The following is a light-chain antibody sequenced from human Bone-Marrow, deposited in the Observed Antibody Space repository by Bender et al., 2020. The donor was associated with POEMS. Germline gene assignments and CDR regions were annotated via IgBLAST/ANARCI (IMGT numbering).Light chain of an antibody. CDR2: QNN. Sequence: QKPDQSPVLLIFQNNRRPSGIPEAFSGSNFGATATLTIRGAQAVDEGDYYCQAWDGNSVVFGGGTRLTVL. CDR3: QAWDGNSVV. V-gene: IGLV3-1*01. J-gene: IGLJ2*01.